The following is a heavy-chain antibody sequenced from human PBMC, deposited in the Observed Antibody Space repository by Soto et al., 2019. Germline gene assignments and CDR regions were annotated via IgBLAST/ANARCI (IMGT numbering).Heavy chain of an antibody. D-gene: IGHD1-1*01. V-gene: IGHV3-21*03. CDR3: ARDVHNWNFDS. CDR1: GFSFSTYS. Sequence: EVQLVESGGGLVKPGGSLRLSCAASGFSFSTYSMNWVRQAPGKGLEWVSSIIGSSTYIFYADSVKGRFTISRDNAKNSLYLQMNSLRVEDTAVYYCARDVHNWNFDSWGQGTLVTVSS. CDR2: IIGSSTYI. J-gene: IGHJ4*02.